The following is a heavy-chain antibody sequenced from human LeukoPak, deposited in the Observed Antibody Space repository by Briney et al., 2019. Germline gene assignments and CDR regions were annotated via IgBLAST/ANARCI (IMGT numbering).Heavy chain of an antibody. CDR3: ARANPADFNL. Sequence: GGSLRLSCVASEFTFSNYWIHWVRQPPGKGLVWVSRIRYDGIVTNYADSVEGRFTISRDNAKNTVHLQMNSPRDDDTAVYYCARANPADFNLWGRGTLVTVSS. CDR2: IRYDGIVT. V-gene: IGHV3-74*01. CDR1: EFTFSNYW. D-gene: IGHD1-14*01. J-gene: IGHJ2*01.